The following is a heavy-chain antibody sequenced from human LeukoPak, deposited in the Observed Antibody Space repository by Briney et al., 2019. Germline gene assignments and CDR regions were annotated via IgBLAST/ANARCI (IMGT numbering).Heavy chain of an antibody. J-gene: IGHJ5*02. CDR1: GYTFSSCD. V-gene: IGHV3-23*01. D-gene: IGHD6-13*01. CDR2: ISGTDGGT. Sequence: PGGSLRLSCAASGYTFSSCDMTWVRQAPGKGLEWVSSISGTDGGTHYADSVKGRFTISRDNSKNTLYLQMNSLRDEDTAVYYCAKGESSSWSRGNWFDPWGQGTLVTVSS. CDR3: AKGESSSWSRGNWFDP.